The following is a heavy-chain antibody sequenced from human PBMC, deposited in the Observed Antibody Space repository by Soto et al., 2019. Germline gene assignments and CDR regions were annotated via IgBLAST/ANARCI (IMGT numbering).Heavy chain of an antibody. Sequence: ASVKVSCKASGYTFTSYGISWVRQAPGQGLEWMGWISAYNGNTNYAQKLQGRVTMTTDTSTSTAYMELRSLRSDDTAVYYCARDHPHCSSTSCYEDYYYYYYMDVWGKGTTVTFSS. CDR3: ARDHPHCSSTSCYEDYYYYYYMDV. J-gene: IGHJ6*03. D-gene: IGHD2-2*01. V-gene: IGHV1-18*01. CDR2: ISAYNGNT. CDR1: GYTFTSYG.